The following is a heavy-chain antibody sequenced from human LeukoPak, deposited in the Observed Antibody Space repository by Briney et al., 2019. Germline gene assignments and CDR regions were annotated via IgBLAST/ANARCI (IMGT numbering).Heavy chain of an antibody. J-gene: IGHJ6*02. CDR1: GGSISSYY. Sequence: SETLSLTCTVSGGSISSYYWSWIRQPAGKRLEWIGRIYTSGSTNYNPSLKSRVTMSVDTSKNQFSLKLSSVTAADTAVYYCARDHCTISGCYEDSYSGMDVWGQGTTVTVSS. CDR2: IYTSGST. CDR3: ARDHCTISGCYEDSYSGMDV. V-gene: IGHV4-4*07. D-gene: IGHD2-2*01.